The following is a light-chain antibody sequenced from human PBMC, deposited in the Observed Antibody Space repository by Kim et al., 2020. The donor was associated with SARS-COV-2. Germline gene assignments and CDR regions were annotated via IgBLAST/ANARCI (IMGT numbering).Light chain of an antibody. CDR2: GAS. Sequence: EVVLTQSPGTLSLSPGERVTLSCRASQRISSSYLAWYQQKPGQAPRLLIYGASTRATAIPDRFSGSGSGTDFTLTISRLEPEDSAMYYCQQYGSSLLTFGGGTKVDIK. CDR3: QQYGSSLLT. J-gene: IGKJ4*01. V-gene: IGKV3-20*01. CDR1: QRISSSY.